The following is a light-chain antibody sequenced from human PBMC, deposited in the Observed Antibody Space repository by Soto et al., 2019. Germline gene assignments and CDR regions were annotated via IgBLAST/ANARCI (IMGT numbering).Light chain of an antibody. CDR3: QQYYTSPLT. V-gene: IGKV4-1*01. CDR1: QSVLYSSNNKNY. CDR2: WAS. J-gene: IGKJ4*01. Sequence: DIVMTQSPDSLAVSLGEGATINCKSSQSVLYSSNNKNYLAWYQHKPGQPPKLLIYWASTRESGVPDRFSGSGSGTDFTLTISSLQAEDVAVYYCQQYYTSPLTFGGGTKVKIK.